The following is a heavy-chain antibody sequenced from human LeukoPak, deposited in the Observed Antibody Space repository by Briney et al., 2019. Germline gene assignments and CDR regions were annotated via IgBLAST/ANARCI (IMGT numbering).Heavy chain of an antibody. CDR2: IIPILGIA. D-gene: IGHD3-22*01. V-gene: IGHV1-69*04. CDR3: ARVFFSRDDSSGYYIGWFDP. CDR1: GGTFSSYA. Sequence: SVKVSCKASGGTFSSYAISWVRQAPGQGLEWMGRIIPILGIANYAQKFQGRVTITADMELRSLRSEDTAVYYCARVFFSRDDSSGYYIGWFDPWGQGTLVTVSS. J-gene: IGHJ5*02.